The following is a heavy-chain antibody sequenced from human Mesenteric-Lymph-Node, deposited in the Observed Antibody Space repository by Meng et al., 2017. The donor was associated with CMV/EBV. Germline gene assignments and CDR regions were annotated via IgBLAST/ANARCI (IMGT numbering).Heavy chain of an antibody. Sequence: ASVKVSCKASGYTFTGYYMHWVRQAPGQGLEWMGWMNPNSGNTGYAQKFQGRVTMTRNTSISTAYMELSSLRSEDTAVYYCAREVAGDYWGQGTLVTVSS. CDR2: MNPNSGNT. CDR1: GYTFTGYY. J-gene: IGHJ4*02. V-gene: IGHV1-8*02. D-gene: IGHD6-13*01. CDR3: AREVAGDY.